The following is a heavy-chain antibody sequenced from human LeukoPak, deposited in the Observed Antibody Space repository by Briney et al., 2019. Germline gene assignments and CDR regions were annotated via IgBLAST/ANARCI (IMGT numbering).Heavy chain of an antibody. CDR1: GYTLTELS. J-gene: IGHJ4*02. Sequence: ASVKVSCKVSGYTLTELSMHWVRQAPGKGLEWMGGFDPEDGGTIYAQKFQGRVTMTEDTSTDTAYMELSSLRSEDTAVYYCATVGLVYCSGGSCDFDYWGQGTLVTVSS. CDR2: FDPEDGGT. CDR3: ATVGLVYCSGGSCDFDY. D-gene: IGHD2-15*01. V-gene: IGHV1-24*01.